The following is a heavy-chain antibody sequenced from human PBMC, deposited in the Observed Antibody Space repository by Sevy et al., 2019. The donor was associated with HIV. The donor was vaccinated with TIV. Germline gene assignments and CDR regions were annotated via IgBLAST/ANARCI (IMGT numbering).Heavy chain of an antibody. CDR3: ARAEQTYFFDY. CDR1: GFTFNKYN. V-gene: IGHV3-21*06. Sequence: GGSLRLSCAASGFTFNKYNMNWVRQAPGKGLEWVSTITGYSTAIYYADSVKGRFTMSRDDAKNSLYLQMNGLGAEDTAVYYCARAEQTYFFDYWGQGTLVTVSS. J-gene: IGHJ4*02. CDR2: ITGYSTAI.